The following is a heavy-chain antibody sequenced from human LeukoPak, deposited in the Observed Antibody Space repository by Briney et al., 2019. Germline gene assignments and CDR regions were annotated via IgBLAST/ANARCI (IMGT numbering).Heavy chain of an antibody. Sequence: GGSLRLSCALSGFTLSEHAWSWVRQAPRKGLEWVSAMSSGYGGTYYADSVKGRFTISRDDSKNTLYLQMNSLSVEGTALYYCAKEGGPSGYSPCDSWGQGTLVTVSS. CDR1: GFTLSEHA. CDR3: AKEGGPSGYSPCDS. CDR2: MSSGYGGT. V-gene: IGHV3-23*01. J-gene: IGHJ5*01. D-gene: IGHD5-18*01.